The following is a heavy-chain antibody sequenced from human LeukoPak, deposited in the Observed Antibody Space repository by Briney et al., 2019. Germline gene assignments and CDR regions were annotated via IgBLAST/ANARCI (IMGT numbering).Heavy chain of an antibody. CDR2: IYYSGST. J-gene: IGHJ3*02. V-gene: IGHV4-59*08. Sequence: PSETLSLTCTVSGGSISSYYWSWLRQPPGKGLEWIGYIYYSGSTNYNPSLKSRVTISVDTSKNQFSLKLSSVTAADTAVYYCARLVCSSTSCLWAFDIWGQGTMVTVSS. D-gene: IGHD2-2*01. CDR3: ARLVCSSTSCLWAFDI. CDR1: GGSISSYY.